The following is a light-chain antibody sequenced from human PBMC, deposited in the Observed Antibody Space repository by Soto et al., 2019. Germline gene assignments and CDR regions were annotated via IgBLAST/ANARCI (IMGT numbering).Light chain of an antibody. CDR3: SSYTGHTTWM. CDR2: EVS. V-gene: IGLV2-14*01. CDR1: SSDVSGLDY. Sequence: QSALTQPASVSGSPGQSITISCTGSSSDVSGLDYVSWSQQHPGKAPKLLIYEVSNRPSGISDRFSASKSGNTASLTISGLQPEDEADYYCSSYTGHTTWMFGGGTKVTVL. J-gene: IGLJ3*02.